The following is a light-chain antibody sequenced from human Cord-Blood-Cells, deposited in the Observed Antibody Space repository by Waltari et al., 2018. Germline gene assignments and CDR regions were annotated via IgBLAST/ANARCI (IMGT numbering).Light chain of an antibody. J-gene: IGKJ4*01. CDR3: QQRSNWPT. CDR1: QSVSSY. Sequence: EIVLTQSPATLSLSPGERATLSCRASQSVSSYLAWYQQKPGQAPRLLIYDASNRATCIPARFSGSVSVTDFTLPISSLEPEDCAVYYCQQRSNWPTFGGGTKVEIK. CDR2: DAS. V-gene: IGKV3-11*01.